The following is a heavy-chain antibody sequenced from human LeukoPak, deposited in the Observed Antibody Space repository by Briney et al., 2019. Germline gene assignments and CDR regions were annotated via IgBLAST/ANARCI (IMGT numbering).Heavy chain of an antibody. D-gene: IGHD6-13*01. J-gene: IGHJ3*02. CDR3: AGRQLVRFADAFDI. CDR2: IYSGGST. CDR1: GFTVSSNY. V-gene: IGHV3-53*01. Sequence: PGGSLRLSCAASGFTVSSNYMSWVRQAPGKGLEWVSVIYSGGSTYYADSVKGRFTISRDNSKNTLYLQMNSLRAEDTAVYYCAGRQLVRFADAFDIWGQGTMVTVSS.